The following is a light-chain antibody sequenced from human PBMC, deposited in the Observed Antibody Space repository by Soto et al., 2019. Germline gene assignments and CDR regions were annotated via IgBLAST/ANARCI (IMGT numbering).Light chain of an antibody. Sequence: EIVMTQSPGTLSVSPGERATLSCRASESVSSNLAWYQQKPGQSPRLLINGASTRATDIPARFSGSGSGTEFTLTISSLQSEDFALYYCQQYNNWPPTFGQGTKVEIK. J-gene: IGKJ1*01. CDR1: ESVSSN. V-gene: IGKV3-15*01. CDR2: GAS. CDR3: QQYNNWPPT.